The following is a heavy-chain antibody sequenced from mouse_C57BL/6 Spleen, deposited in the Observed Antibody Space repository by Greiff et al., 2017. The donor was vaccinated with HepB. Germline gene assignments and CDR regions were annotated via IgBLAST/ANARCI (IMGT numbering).Heavy chain of an antibody. D-gene: IGHD3-2*02. J-gene: IGHJ2*01. CDR2: IDPETGGT. V-gene: IGHV1-15*01. Sequence: QLQQSGAELVRPGASVTLSCKASGYTFTDYEMHWVKQTPVHGLEWIGAIDPETGGTAYNQKFKGKAILTADQSSSTAYMELRSLTSEDSAVYYCTSGSSGLYDFDYWGQGTTLTVSS. CDR1: GYTFTDYE. CDR3: TSGSSGLYDFDY.